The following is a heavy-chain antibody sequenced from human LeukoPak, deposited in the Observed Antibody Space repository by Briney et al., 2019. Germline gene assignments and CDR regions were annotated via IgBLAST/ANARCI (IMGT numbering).Heavy chain of an antibody. V-gene: IGHV3-23*01. CDR3: AKAPLLERRMGYYYYMDV. CDR2: SGRGGST. CDR1: GFTFSTYG. D-gene: IGHD1-1*01. J-gene: IGHJ6*03. Sequence: GGSLRLSCAASGFTFSTYGITWVRQAPGKGLEWVSTSGRGGSTYYADSVKGRFTISRDNSKNTLYLQMNSLRAEDTAVYYCAKAPLLERRMGYYYYMDVWGKGTTVTVSS.